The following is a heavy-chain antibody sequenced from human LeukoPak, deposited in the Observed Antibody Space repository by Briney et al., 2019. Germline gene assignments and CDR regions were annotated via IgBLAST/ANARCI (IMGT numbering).Heavy chain of an antibody. CDR2: FDPEDGET. J-gene: IGHJ3*02. V-gene: IGHV1-24*01. CDR3: ATSSSTSHLAFDI. D-gene: IGHD2-2*01. Sequence: GASVKVSCKVSGYTLTELSMHWVRQAPGKGLEWVGGFDPEDGETIYAQKFQGRVTMTEDTSTDTAYMELSSLRSEDTAVYYCATSSSTSHLAFDIWGQGTMVTVSS. CDR1: GYTLTELS.